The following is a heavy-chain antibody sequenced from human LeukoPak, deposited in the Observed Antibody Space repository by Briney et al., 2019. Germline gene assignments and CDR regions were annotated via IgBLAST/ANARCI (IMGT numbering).Heavy chain of an antibody. Sequence: PGGSLRLSCAASGFTFSSYSMNWVRQAPGKGLEWVSSISSSSSYIYYADSVKGRFTISRDNAKNSLHLQMNSLRAEDTAVYYCAGYCSSTSCYTHRVYWGQGTLVTVSS. CDR2: ISSSSSYI. CDR1: GFTFSSYS. D-gene: IGHD2-2*02. V-gene: IGHV3-21*01. J-gene: IGHJ4*02. CDR3: AGYCSSTSCYTHRVY.